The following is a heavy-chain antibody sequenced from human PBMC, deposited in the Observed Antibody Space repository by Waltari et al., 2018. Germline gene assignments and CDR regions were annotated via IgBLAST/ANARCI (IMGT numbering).Heavy chain of an antibody. CDR2: ISSSSSTI. J-gene: IGHJ4*02. CDR1: GFTFSSYS. CDR3: ARDRYYDSSGYYDY. D-gene: IGHD3-22*01. Sequence: EVQLVESGGGLVQPGGSLRLSCAASGFTFSSYSMNWVRQAPGKGLEWVSYISSSSSTIYYADSAKGRFTISRDNAKNSLYLQMNSLRAEDTAVYYCARDRYYDSSGYYDYWGQGTLVTVSS. V-gene: IGHV3-48*01.